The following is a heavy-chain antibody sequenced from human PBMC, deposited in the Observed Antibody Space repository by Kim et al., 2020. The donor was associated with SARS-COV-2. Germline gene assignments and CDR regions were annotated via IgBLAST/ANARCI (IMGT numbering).Heavy chain of an antibody. CDR3: AREPYPTLIYYYYYGMDV. Sequence: GGSLRLSCAASGFTFSSYAMHWVRQAPGKGLEWVAVISYDGSNKYYADSVKGRFTISRDNSKNTLYLQMNSLRAEDTAVYYCAREPYPTLIYYYYYGMDVWGQGTTVTVSS. CDR1: GFTFSSYA. CDR2: ISYDGSNK. V-gene: IGHV3-30*04. J-gene: IGHJ6*02. D-gene: IGHD1-1*01.